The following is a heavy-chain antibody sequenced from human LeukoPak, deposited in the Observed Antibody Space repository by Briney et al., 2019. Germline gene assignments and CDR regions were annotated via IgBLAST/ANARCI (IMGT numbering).Heavy chain of an antibody. CDR1: GFTFNNFP. Sequence: GGSLRLSCAASGFTFNNFPMIWVRQAPGKGLEWVSVISGVDGGTYYADSVKGRFTISRDNSKNTLYLQMNSLRAEDTAVYYCAKANYYYDSSGLLDYWGQGTLVTVSS. J-gene: IGHJ4*02. CDR3: AKANYYYDSSGLLDY. CDR2: ISGVDGGT. V-gene: IGHV3-23*01. D-gene: IGHD3-22*01.